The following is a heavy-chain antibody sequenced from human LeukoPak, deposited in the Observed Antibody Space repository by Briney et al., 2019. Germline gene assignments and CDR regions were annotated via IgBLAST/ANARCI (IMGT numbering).Heavy chain of an antibody. Sequence: GGSLRLSCAASGFTFSSYEMNWVRQAPGKGLEWVSYISSSGSTIYYADSVKGRFTISRDNAKNSLYLQMNSLRAEDTAVYYCARKYCSTTSCLFDNWGQGTLVTVSS. CDR1: GFTFSSYE. V-gene: IGHV3-48*03. J-gene: IGHJ4*02. CDR2: ISSSGSTI. D-gene: IGHD2-2*01. CDR3: ARKYCSTTSCLFDN.